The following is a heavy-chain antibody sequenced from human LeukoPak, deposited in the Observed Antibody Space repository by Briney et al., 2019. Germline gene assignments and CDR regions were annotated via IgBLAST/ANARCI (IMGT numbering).Heavy chain of an antibody. CDR1: GFTFSSYA. V-gene: IGHV3-23*01. CDR2: ISGSGGST. D-gene: IGHD3-10*02. Sequence: PGGSLRLSCAASGFTFSSYAMSWVRQAPGKGLEWVSAISGSGGSTYYADSVKGRFTISRDNSKNTLYLQMNSLRAEDTAVYYCAKERVPDNYYYCYMDVWGKGTTVTVSS. J-gene: IGHJ6*03. CDR3: AKERVPDNYYYCYMDV.